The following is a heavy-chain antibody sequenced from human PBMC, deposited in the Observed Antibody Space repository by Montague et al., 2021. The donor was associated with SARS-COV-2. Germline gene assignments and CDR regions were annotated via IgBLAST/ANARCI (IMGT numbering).Heavy chain of an antibody. Sequence: SETLSLTCIVSGGSVRSYYWSWIRQPPGKGLEWIGYIYDSGSTNYNPSLKSRVTISVDTSKNQFSLKLSSVTAADTAVYYCARENTVTTFGGPYYIDSWGQGTLVTVSA. CDR2: IYDSGST. D-gene: IGHD4-17*01. CDR1: GGSVRSYY. J-gene: IGHJ4*02. CDR3: ARENTVTTFGGPYYIDS. V-gene: IGHV4-59*02.